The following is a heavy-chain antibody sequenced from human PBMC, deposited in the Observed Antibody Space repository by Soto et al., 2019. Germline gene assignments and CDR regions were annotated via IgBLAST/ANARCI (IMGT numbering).Heavy chain of an antibody. D-gene: IGHD3-3*01. Sequence: SVKVSCKASGGTFRSYAISWVRQAPGQGLEWMGGIIPIFGTANYAQKFQGRVTITADESTSTAYMELSSLRSEDTAVYYCARDPAYYDFWSGRMDVWGQGTTVTVSS. CDR2: IIPIFGTA. V-gene: IGHV1-69*13. J-gene: IGHJ6*02. CDR1: GGTFRSYA. CDR3: ARDPAYYDFWSGRMDV.